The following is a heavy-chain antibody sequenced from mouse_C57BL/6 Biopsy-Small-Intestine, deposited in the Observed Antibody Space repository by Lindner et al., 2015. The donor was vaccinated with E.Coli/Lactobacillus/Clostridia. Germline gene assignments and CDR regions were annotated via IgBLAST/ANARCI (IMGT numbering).Heavy chain of an antibody. V-gene: IGHV14-2*01. CDR1: GFNIKDYY. Sequence: VQLQESGAELVKPGASVKLSCTASGFNIKDYYMHWVKQRTEQGLEWIGRIDPEDGETKCAPKFQGKATITADTSSNTAYLQLSSLTSEDTAVYYCALYGSSSFAYWGQGTLVTVSA. CDR2: IDPEDGET. J-gene: IGHJ3*01. D-gene: IGHD1-1*01. CDR3: ALYGSSSFAY.